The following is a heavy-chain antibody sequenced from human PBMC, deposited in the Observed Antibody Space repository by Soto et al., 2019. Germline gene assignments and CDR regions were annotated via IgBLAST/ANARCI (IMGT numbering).Heavy chain of an antibody. CDR2: ISSSSSYI. D-gene: IGHD3-22*01. CDR1: GFTFSSYR. J-gene: IGHJ5*02. CDR3: AGERSPNSRAGNWFDP. V-gene: IGHV3-21*01. Sequence: EVQLGESGGVLVKPGGSLRLSCAASGFTFSSYRMNWVRQAPGKGLEWVSSISSSSSYIYYADSVRGRFTISRDNANNSLYLQMNSRRAEDTAVYYCAGERSPNSRAGNWFDPWGQGTLVTVSS.